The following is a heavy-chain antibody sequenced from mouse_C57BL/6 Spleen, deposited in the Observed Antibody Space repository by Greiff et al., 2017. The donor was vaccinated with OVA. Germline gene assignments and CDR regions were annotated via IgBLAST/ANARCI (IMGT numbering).Heavy chain of an antibody. Sequence: VKLQESGAELVRPGASVTLSCKASGYTFTDYEMHWVKQTPVHGLEWIGAIDPETGGTAYNQKFKGKAILTADKSSSTAYMELRSLTSEDSAVYYCTREGRLAYWGQGTLVTVSA. CDR3: TREGRLAY. CDR2: IDPETGGT. D-gene: IGHD3-2*02. V-gene: IGHV1-15*01. J-gene: IGHJ3*01. CDR1: GYTFTDYE.